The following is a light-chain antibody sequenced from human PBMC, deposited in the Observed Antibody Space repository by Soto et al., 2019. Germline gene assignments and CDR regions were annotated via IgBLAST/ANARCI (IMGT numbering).Light chain of an antibody. Sequence: QSVLTQPPSVSGAPGQRITISCTANFSNIGAESGVQWYQQFPGIAPKLLIYSNNQRPSGVPDRFSGSKSGTSASLAISGLQSEDEADYYCAAWDGSLNGWVFGGGTKLTVL. CDR3: AAWDGSLNGWV. V-gene: IGLV1-40*01. CDR1: FSNIGAESG. J-gene: IGLJ3*02. CDR2: SNN.